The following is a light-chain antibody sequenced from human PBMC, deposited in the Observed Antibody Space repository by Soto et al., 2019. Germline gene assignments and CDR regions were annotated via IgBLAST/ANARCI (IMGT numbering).Light chain of an antibody. Sequence: QAVVTQEPSLTVSPGGTVTLTCGSSTGADTNGHYPYWFQQKPGQAPRTLIYDTSNKHSWTPARFSGSLLGGKAALTLSGAQPEDEAEYYCLLSYSAVRPDVVFGGGTQLTVL. V-gene: IGLV7-46*01. CDR3: LLSYSAVRPDVV. CDR2: DTS. J-gene: IGLJ2*01. CDR1: TGADTNGHY.